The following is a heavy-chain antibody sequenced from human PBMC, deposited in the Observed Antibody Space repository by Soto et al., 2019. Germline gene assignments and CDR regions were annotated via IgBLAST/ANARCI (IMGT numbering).Heavy chain of an antibody. CDR1: GFTFSNYW. CDR3: VRGDGDQYDGHGYLGRH. CDR2: TNFDGTGR. Sequence: EVQLVESGGGLVQPGGSLRLSCAASGFTFSNYWMHWVRQAPGKGLQWVSRTNFDGTGRSYADSVEGRSTISRDNAKNTLYLEMKSLRAEDTAVYNGVRGDGDQYDGHGYLGRHWGQGILVTVSS. V-gene: IGHV3-74*01. D-gene: IGHD2-2*03. J-gene: IGHJ4*02.